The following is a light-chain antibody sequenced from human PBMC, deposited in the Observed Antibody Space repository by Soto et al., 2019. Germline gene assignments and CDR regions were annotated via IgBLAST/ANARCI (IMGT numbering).Light chain of an antibody. CDR1: QSVTTN. V-gene: IGKV3-15*01. J-gene: IGKJ4*01. Sequence: EVVMTQSPATLSVSPGARATLSCRASQSVTTNMAWYQQKPGQAPRLLIYGASTRATGIPARFSGSGSGTDFTLTISSLQSEDFAVYYCQQRSNWRVTFGGGTKVDIK. CDR2: GAS. CDR3: QQRSNWRVT.